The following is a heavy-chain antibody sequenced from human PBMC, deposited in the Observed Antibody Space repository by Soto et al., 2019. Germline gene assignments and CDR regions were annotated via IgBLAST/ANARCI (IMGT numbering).Heavy chain of an antibody. D-gene: IGHD3-10*01. Sequence: ASVKVSCKASGGTFSSYAISWVRQAPGQGLEWMGGIIPIFGTANYAQKFQGRVTITADESTSTAYMELSSLRSEDTAVYYCASGRGVSRESSLWPHFDYWGQGTLVTVSS. CDR2: IIPIFGTA. J-gene: IGHJ4*02. CDR1: GGTFSSYA. CDR3: ASGRGVSRESSLWPHFDY. V-gene: IGHV1-69*13.